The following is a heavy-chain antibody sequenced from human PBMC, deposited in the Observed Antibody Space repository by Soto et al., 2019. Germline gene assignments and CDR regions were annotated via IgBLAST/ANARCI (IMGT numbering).Heavy chain of an antibody. J-gene: IGHJ1*01. CDR1: GFTFSSYG. CDR2: ILYDGSNK. Sequence: GGSLRLSCAASGFTFSSYGMHWVRQAPGKGLEWVAVILYDGSNKYYADSVKGRFTISRDNSKNTLYLQMNSLRAEDTAVYYCARDRIAMASNPEYFQHWGQGTLVTVCS. V-gene: IGHV3-30*03. D-gene: IGHD6-19*01. CDR3: ARDRIAMASNPEYFQH.